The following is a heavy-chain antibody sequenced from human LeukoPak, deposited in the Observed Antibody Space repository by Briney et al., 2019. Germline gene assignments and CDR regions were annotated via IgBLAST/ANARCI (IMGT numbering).Heavy chain of an antibody. CDR1: GYTFTGYF. J-gene: IGHJ4*02. D-gene: IGHD3-22*01. CDR3: ARGASLYYDTSGYPFDY. Sequence: GASVKVSCKASGYTFTGYFIHWVRQAPGQGLEWMGWINPNSGDTNYAQKFQGRVTMTRDTSISTAYMELFRLRSDDTAVYYCARGASLYYDTSGYPFDYWGQGTLVTVSS. CDR2: INPNSGDT. V-gene: IGHV1-2*02.